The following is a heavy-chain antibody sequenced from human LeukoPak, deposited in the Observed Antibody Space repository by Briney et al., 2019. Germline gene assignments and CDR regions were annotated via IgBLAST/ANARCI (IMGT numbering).Heavy chain of an antibody. CDR3: ARNYGSGLWDYYYGMDV. CDR1: GFTFSSYA. D-gene: IGHD3-10*01. CDR2: ISGSGGST. Sequence: GGSLRLSCAASGFTFSSYAMSWVRQAPGKGLEWVSAISGSGGSTYYADSVKGRFTISRDNSKNTLYLQMNSLRAEDTAVYYCARNYGSGLWDYYYGMDVWGQGTTATVSS. V-gene: IGHV3-23*01. J-gene: IGHJ6*02.